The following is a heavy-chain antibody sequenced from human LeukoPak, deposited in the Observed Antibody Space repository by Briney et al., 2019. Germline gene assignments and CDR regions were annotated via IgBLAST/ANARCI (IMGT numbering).Heavy chain of an antibody. Sequence: SETLSLTCTVSGGSISSSSYYWGWIRQPPGKGLEWIGSIYYSGSTYYNPSLKSRLTISVDTAKNQFSLKLSSVTAADTAVYYCASFRRGFGELSKYYSYYYMDVWGKGTTVTISS. CDR2: IYYSGST. CDR3: ASFRRGFGELSKYYSYYYMDV. D-gene: IGHD3-10*01. CDR1: GGSISSSSYY. V-gene: IGHV4-39*01. J-gene: IGHJ6*03.